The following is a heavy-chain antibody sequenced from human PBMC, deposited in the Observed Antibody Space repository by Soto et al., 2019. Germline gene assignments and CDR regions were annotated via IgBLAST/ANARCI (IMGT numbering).Heavy chain of an antibody. Sequence: EVQLLESGGGLVQPGGSLRLSCAVSGFTFRSSPMSWVRRAPGKGLEWVSGINGGDDSKHYAESVRGRFTITRDNSKNPLLLQKNSLRAEDTALYYCAKDSHWGIISPTHDPWGQGTLVTVSS. CDR1: GFTFRSSP. CDR2: INGGDDSK. J-gene: IGHJ5*02. D-gene: IGHD3-16*01. V-gene: IGHV3-23*01. CDR3: AKDSHWGIISPTHDP.